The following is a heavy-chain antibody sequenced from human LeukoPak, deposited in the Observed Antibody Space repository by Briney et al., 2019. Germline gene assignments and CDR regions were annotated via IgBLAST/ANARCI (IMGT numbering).Heavy chain of an antibody. J-gene: IGHJ2*01. CDR1: GFTFTTYA. Sequence: GGSLRLSCAASGFTFTTYAMSWVRQAPGEGLQWVSAISGSGGSTYSADSVKGRFTISRDNSRNTLSLQMNSLRAEDTAIYYCARIIVEAGRYFDLWGRGTLVTVSS. CDR2: ISGSGGST. D-gene: IGHD3-22*01. CDR3: ARIIVEAGRYFDL. V-gene: IGHV3-23*01.